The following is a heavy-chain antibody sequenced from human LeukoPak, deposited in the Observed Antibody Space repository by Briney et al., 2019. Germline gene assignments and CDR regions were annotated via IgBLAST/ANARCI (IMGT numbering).Heavy chain of an antibody. CDR1: GFTVSSNY. J-gene: IGHJ4*02. CDR3: ARDFFPIVDSSWYEIGY. CDR2: IYSGGST. V-gene: IGHV3-53*05. D-gene: IGHD6-13*01. Sequence: PGGSLRLSCAASGFTVSSNYMSWVRQAPGKGLAWVSVIYSGGSTYYADSVRGRFTISRDNSKNTLYLQMDSLRSEDTAVYYCARDFFPIVDSSWYEIGYWGQGTLVTVSS.